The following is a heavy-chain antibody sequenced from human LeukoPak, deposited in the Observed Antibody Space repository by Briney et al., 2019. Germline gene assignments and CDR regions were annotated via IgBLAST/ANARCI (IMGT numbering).Heavy chain of an antibody. CDR2: IYSSGST. CDR1: GASISSYQ. J-gene: IGHJ4*02. D-gene: IGHD3-10*01. CDR3: AREDGSGTYDY. Sequence: SETLSLTCTVSGASISSYQWSWIRQPAGKGLEWIGRIYSSGSTYYNPSLKSRVTMSIDTSKTQFSLWLISVTAPDTAVYYCAREDGSGTYDYWGQGTLVTVSS. V-gene: IGHV4-4*07.